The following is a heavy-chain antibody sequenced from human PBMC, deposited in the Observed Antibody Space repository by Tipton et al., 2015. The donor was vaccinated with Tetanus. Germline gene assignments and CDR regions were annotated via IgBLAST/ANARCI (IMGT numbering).Heavy chain of an antibody. V-gene: IGHV3-9*01. CDR1: GFSFDEHA. Sequence: SLRLSCAASGFSFDEHAMHWVRQAPGKGLEWVSAITWNSDITGYADSVKGRFTISRDNAQNSLYLQMNSLRADDTAVYYCAKDGCFSVGCLGSDYWGQGNLVTVSS. J-gene: IGHJ4*02. CDR2: ITWNSDIT. CDR3: AKDGCFSVGCLGSDY. D-gene: IGHD5/OR15-5a*01.